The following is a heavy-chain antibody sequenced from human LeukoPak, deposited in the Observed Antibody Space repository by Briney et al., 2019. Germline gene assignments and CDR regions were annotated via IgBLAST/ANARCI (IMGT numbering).Heavy chain of an antibody. Sequence: PGGSLRLSCVASGFSLSKAWMNWVRQAPGKGLEWVGRIKTASEGGTTDYGAPVKGRFSISRDDSKMRASLQMNSLKIEDTAVYYCAAGLGKTDSDSWGPGTLVTVSS. V-gene: IGHV3-15*01. CDR3: AAGLGKTDSDS. D-gene: IGHD7-27*01. J-gene: IGHJ4*02. CDR1: GFSLSKAW. CDR2: IKTASEGGTT.